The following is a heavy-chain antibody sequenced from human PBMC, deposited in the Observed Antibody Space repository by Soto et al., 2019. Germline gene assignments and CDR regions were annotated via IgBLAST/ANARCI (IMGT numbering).Heavy chain of an antibody. CDR1: GFTFSSYW. D-gene: IGHD1-1*01. CDR3: AKSVYNWNDGFFDY. Sequence: GGSLRLSCAASGFTFSSYWMSWVRQAPGKGLEWVAIISYDEINKYYADSVKGRFTISRDNSKNTLYLQMNSLRAEDTAVYYCAKSVYNWNDGFFDYWGQGTLVTVSS. CDR2: ISYDEINK. V-gene: IGHV3-30*18. J-gene: IGHJ4*02.